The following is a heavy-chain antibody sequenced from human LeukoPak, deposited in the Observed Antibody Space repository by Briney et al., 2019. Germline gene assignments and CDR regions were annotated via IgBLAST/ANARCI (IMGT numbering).Heavy chain of an antibody. J-gene: IGHJ3*02. CDR1: GYTFTSYD. CDR2: MNPNSGNT. CDR3: ARLYSSSSNGAFDI. D-gene: IGHD6-6*01. Sequence: GASVKVSCKASGYTFTSYDINWVRQATGQGLEWMGWMNPNSGNTGYAQKFQGRVTMTRNTSISTAYMELSSLRSEDTAVYYCARLYSSSSNGAFDIWGQGTMVTVSS. V-gene: IGHV1-8*01.